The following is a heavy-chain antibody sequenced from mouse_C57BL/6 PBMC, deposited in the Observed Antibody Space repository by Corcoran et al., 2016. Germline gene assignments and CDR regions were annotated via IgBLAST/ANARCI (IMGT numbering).Heavy chain of an antibody. D-gene: IGHD1-1*01. CDR2: INPNNGGT. Sequence: EVQLQQSGPELVKPGASVKISCKASGYTFTDYYMNWVKQSHGKSLEWIGDINPNNGGTSYNQKFKGKATLTVDKSSSTAYMELRSLTSEDSAVYYCARRMSSYLYFDVWGTGTTVTVSS. J-gene: IGHJ1*03. CDR1: GYTFTDYY. V-gene: IGHV1-26*01. CDR3: ARRMSSYLYFDV.